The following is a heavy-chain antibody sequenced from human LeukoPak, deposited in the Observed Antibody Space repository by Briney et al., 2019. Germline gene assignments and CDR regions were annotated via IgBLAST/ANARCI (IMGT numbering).Heavy chain of an antibody. D-gene: IGHD2-8*01. CDR2: IKPNSGGT. CDR3: ARDLPMVYAIDAFDI. Sequence: ASVKVCCKASGYTFTGYYIHWVRRAPGQGLEWMGWIKPNSGGTNYAQKFQGRVPMTRDRSISTAYMELSRLRSDDTAVYYCARDLPMVYAIDAFDIWGQGTMVTVSS. V-gene: IGHV1-2*02. CDR1: GYTFTGYY. J-gene: IGHJ3*02.